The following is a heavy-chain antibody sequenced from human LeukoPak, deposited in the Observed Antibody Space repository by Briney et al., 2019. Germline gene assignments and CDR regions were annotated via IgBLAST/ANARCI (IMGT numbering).Heavy chain of an antibody. V-gene: IGHV1-18*01. J-gene: IGHJ6*03. CDR1: GYTFTSYG. D-gene: IGHD4-17*01. CDR2: ISAYNGNT. Sequence: ASVKVSCKASGYTFTSYGISWVRQAPGQGLGGMGWISAYNGNTNYAQKLQGRVTMTTDTSTSTAYMELRSLRSDDTAVYYCARAPYGDYSYYYYMDVWGKGTMVTVSS. CDR3: ARAPYGDYSYYYYMDV.